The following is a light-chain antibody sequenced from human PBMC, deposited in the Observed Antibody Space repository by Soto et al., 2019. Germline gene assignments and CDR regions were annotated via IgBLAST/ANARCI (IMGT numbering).Light chain of an antibody. CDR1: TSNLGAGYD. V-gene: IGLV1-40*01. J-gene: IGLJ1*01. CDR3: QSYDSSLSGYV. Sequence: QSVLTQPPSVSGAPGQRVTISCTGSTSNLGAGYDVLWYQQLPGTAPKLLIYGNNNRPSGVPDRFSGSKSGTSASLAIAGLQAEDEADYYCQSYDSSLSGYVFGTGTKVTVL. CDR2: GNN.